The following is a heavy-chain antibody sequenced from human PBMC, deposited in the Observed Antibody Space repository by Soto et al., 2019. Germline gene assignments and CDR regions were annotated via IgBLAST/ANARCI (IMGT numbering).Heavy chain of an antibody. CDR1: GYTFSGYD. J-gene: IGHJ6*02. CDR2: VSPDSGST. D-gene: IGHD3-3*01. V-gene: IGHV1-8*01. Sequence: QVQLVQSGAEVKKPGASVRVSCKASGYTFSGYDINWVRQATGQGLERMGWVSPDSGSTGYAGIFQGRFTMNWDRSTTTPYTDLSTVTSEDSAVYYCGRATALRYVEWSVYRGGNYAMDVWGQGTTVTVSS. CDR3: GRATALRYVEWSVYRGGNYAMDV.